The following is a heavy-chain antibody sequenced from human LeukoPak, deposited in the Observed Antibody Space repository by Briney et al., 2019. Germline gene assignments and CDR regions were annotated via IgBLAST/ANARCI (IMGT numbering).Heavy chain of an antibody. Sequence: ASVKVSCKDSGYTFTSYDINWVRQATGQGLEWMGWMNPNSGNTAYAQKFQGRVTMTRNTSISTAYMELTSLRSDDTAVYYCARDGSGTYYSFYSWFDPWGRGTLVTVSS. CDR1: GYTFTSYD. J-gene: IGHJ5*02. CDR3: ARDGSGTYYSFYSWFDP. D-gene: IGHD3-10*01. V-gene: IGHV1-8*01. CDR2: MNPNSGNT.